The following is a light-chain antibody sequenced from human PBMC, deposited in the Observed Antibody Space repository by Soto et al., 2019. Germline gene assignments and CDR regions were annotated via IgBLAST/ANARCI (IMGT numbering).Light chain of an antibody. J-gene: IGKJ5*01. V-gene: IGKV3-15*01. CDR2: GAS. CDR1: QSVNSY. Sequence: EIVMTQSAATLSVSRGERATLSCRASQSVNSYLAWYQQRPGQAPRLLIYGASTRATGVPARFSGSGSGTDVTLTNSSLQSEDFAVYYCEQCNDCPLITVGQGTRLEAK. CDR3: EQCNDCPLIT.